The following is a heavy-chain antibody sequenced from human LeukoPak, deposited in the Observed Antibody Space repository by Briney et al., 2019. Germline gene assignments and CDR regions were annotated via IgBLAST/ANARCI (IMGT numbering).Heavy chain of an antibody. Sequence: SETLSLTCTVPGGSISSYYWSWIRQPPGKGLEWIGYIYYSGSTNYNPSLKSRVTISVDTSKNQFSLKLSSVTAADTAVYYCARDRVSGGSYSNDYWGQGTLVSVSS. J-gene: IGHJ4*02. CDR1: GGSISSYY. CDR3: ARDRVSGGSYSNDY. V-gene: IGHV4-59*01. CDR2: IYYSGST. D-gene: IGHD1-26*01.